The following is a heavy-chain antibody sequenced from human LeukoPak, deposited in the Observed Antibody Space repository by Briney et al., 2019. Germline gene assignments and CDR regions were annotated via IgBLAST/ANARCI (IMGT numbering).Heavy chain of an antibody. CDR2: ISSNGGST. V-gene: IGHV3-64*04. CDR1: GFTFSSYA. CDR3: AKTGLYSSSSRGYFDY. D-gene: IGHD6-6*01. J-gene: IGHJ4*02. Sequence: PGGSLRLSCSASGFTFSSYAMHWVRQAPGKGLEYVSAISSNGGSTYYADSVKGRFTISRDNSKNTLYLQMNNLRAEDTAIYYCAKTGLYSSSSRGYFDYWGQGTLVTVSS.